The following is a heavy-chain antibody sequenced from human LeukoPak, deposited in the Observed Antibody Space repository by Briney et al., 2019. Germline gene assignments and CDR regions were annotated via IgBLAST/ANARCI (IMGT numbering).Heavy chain of an antibody. J-gene: IGHJ3*02. CDR2: IIPILGIA. CDR3: ARASQDYYGSGSYYRGGDAFDI. D-gene: IGHD3-10*01. Sequence: SVKVSCKTSGGTFLNYAISWVRQAPGQGLEWMGRIIPILGIAHYAQKFQARVTLTTDKSTSTAYMELSSLRSDDTAVYYCARASQDYYGSGSYYRGGDAFDIWGQGTMVTASS. CDR1: GGTFLNYA. V-gene: IGHV1-69*04.